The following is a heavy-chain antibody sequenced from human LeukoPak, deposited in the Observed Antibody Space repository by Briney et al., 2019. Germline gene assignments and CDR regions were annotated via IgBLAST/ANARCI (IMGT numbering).Heavy chain of an antibody. Sequence: GSVKVSCKTSGYTFTGHYVHWVRQAPGQGLEWMAMINPGDGGTIFAHRFKARVTVSQDTSTSTVYMEMNDLKSDDTAMYYCARGVGHWFDPWGQGTLVTVSS. V-gene: IGHV1-46*01. CDR3: ARGVGHWFDP. CDR1: GYTFTGHY. CDR2: INPGDGGT. J-gene: IGHJ5*02.